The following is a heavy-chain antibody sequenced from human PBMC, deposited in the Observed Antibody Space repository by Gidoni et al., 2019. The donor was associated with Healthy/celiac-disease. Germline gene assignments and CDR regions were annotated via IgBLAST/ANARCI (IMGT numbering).Heavy chain of an antibody. D-gene: IGHD6-13*01. J-gene: IGHJ3*02. CDR3: ARDRSSSWYRGGAFDI. Sequence: QVQLQESGPGLVKPSETLSLTCTVSGGSISSYYWSWIRQHPGKGLEWIGYIYYSGSTNYNPSLKSRVTISVDTSKNQCSLKLSSVTAADTAVYDCARDRSSSWYRGGAFDIWGQGTMVTVSS. V-gene: IGHV4-59*01. CDR1: GGSISSYY. CDR2: IYYSGST.